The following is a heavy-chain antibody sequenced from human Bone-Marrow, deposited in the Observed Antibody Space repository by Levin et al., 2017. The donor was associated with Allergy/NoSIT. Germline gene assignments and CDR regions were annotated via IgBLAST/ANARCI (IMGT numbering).Heavy chain of an antibody. CDR2: IYSGGST. Sequence: GGSLRLSCAASGFTVNSNYMSWVRQAPGKGLEWVSLIYSGGSTYYADSVKGRFTLSRDNSKNTLYLQMNSLRAEDTAVYYCARVPAVGEFDYWGQGTLVTVSS. V-gene: IGHV3-53*01. D-gene: IGHD3-16*01. CDR1: GFTVNSNY. CDR3: ARVPAVGEFDY. J-gene: IGHJ4*02.